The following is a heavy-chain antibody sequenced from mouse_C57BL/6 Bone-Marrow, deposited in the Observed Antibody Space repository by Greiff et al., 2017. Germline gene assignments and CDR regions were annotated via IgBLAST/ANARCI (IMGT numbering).Heavy chain of an antibody. D-gene: IGHD5-1-1*01. V-gene: IGHV1-64*01. J-gene: IGHJ2*01. CDR2: IHPNSGST. Sequence: QVQLQQPGAELVKPGASVKLSCKASGYTFTSYWMHWVKQRPGQGLEWIGMIHPNSGSTNYNEKFKSKATLTVDKSSSTAYMQLSSLTSEDSAVYYWARREMPLNTHFDYWGQGTTLTVSA. CDR1: GYTFTSYW. CDR3: ARREMPLNTHFDY.